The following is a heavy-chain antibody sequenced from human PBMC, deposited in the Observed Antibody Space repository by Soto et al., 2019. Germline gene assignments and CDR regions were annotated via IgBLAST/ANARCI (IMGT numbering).Heavy chain of an antibody. Sequence: SETLSLTCTVSGGSISSGDYYWSWIRQPPGKGLEWIGYIYYSGSTYYNPSLKSRVTISVDTSKNQFSLKLSSVTAADTAVYYCARVSEVAKGYYFDYWGQGTLVTVSS. CDR2: IYYSGST. D-gene: IGHD5-12*01. CDR1: GGSISSGDYY. J-gene: IGHJ4*02. V-gene: IGHV4-30-4*01. CDR3: ARVSEVAKGYYFDY.